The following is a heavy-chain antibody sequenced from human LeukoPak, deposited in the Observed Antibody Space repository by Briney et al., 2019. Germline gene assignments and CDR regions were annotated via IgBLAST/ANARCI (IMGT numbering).Heavy chain of an antibody. CDR2: ISLAGQT. V-gene: IGHV4/OR15-8*02. J-gene: IGHJ4*02. CDR3: SRESGPFCPFGY. Sequence: ETLSLTCGVSGGSISGTNWWSWVRQPPGQGLEWIGEISLAGQTNYHPYLNGQVTMSLDKSSNQLSLHLTSVTAADTATYYCSRESGPFCPFGYWGQGTLVIVSS. D-gene: IGHD1-26*01. CDR1: GGSISGTNW.